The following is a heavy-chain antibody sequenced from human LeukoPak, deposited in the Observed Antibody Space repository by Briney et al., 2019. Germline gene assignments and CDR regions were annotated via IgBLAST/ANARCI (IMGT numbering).Heavy chain of an antibody. CDR1: GFTFSSYS. J-gene: IGHJ4*02. CDR2: ISSSSSTI. CDR3: ARENFPAYFDY. V-gene: IGHV3-48*01. Sequence: PGGSLRLSCAASGFTFSSYSMNWVRQAPGKGLEWVSYISSSSSTIQYPDSVKGRFTISRDNAKNSLYQQMNSLRAEDTAVYYCARENFPAYFDYWGQGTLVTVSS.